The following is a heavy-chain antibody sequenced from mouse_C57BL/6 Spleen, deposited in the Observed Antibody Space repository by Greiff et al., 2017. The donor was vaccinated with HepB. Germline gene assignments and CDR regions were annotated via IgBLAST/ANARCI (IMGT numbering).Heavy chain of an antibody. Sequence: EVMLVESEGGLVQPGSSMKLSCTASGFTFSDYYMAWVRQVPEKGLEWVANINYDGSSTYYLDSLKSRFIISRDNAKNILYLQMSSLKSEDTATYYCARDRGYYGSGAMDYWGQGTSVTVSS. J-gene: IGHJ4*01. V-gene: IGHV5-16*01. CDR3: ARDRGYYGSGAMDY. CDR2: INYDGSST. D-gene: IGHD1-1*01. CDR1: GFTFSDYY.